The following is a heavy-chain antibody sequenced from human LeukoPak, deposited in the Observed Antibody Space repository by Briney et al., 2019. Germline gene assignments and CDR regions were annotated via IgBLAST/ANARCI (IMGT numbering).Heavy chain of an antibody. CDR2: INHSGST. Sequence: PSETLSLTCAVYGGSFSGYYWSWIRQPPGKGLEWIGEINHSGSTNYSPSLKSRVTISVDTSKNQFSLKLSSVTAADTAVYYCARGNRLYSSGWYRNVYYFDYWGQGTLVTVSS. CDR3: ARGNRLYSSGWYRNVYYFDY. D-gene: IGHD6-19*01. CDR1: GGSFSGYY. V-gene: IGHV4-34*01. J-gene: IGHJ4*02.